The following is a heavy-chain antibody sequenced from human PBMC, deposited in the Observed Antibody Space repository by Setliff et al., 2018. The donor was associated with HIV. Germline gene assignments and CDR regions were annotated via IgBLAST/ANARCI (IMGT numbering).Heavy chain of an antibody. CDR3: ARGPVGGTVDY. CDR2: INPNTGAT. D-gene: IGHD1-26*01. J-gene: IGHJ4*02. V-gene: IGHV1-2*02. Sequence: ASVKVSCKASGYTFTDYYMHWVRQAPGQGLEWMGWINPNTGATNYAQTFQGRVTVTRDTSIRAAYMDLSSLRSDDTALYYCARGPVGGTVDYWGQGTLVTVSS. CDR1: GYTFTDYY.